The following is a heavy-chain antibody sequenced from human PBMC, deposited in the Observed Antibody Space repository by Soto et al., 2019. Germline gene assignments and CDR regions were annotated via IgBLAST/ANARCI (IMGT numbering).Heavy chain of an antibody. J-gene: IGHJ3*01. Sequence: QMQLVQSGPEGKKPGTSVKVSCKASGFTFSSSEIQWVRQASGQGLEWIGWIVVGSGDRNNAKKFKGRVTLTRDMSTNTAVMERSSLTSDDTAVYYCAADATPHNVDSVSEGAFDVCGQGTMVTVSS. CDR2: IVVGSGDR. CDR3: AADATPHNVDSVSEGAFDV. D-gene: IGHD3-9*01. V-gene: IGHV1-58*02. CDR1: GFTFSSSE.